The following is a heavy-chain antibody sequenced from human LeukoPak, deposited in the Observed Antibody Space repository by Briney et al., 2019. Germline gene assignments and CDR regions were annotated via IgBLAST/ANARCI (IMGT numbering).Heavy chain of an antibody. Sequence: GGSLRLSCAASGFTFSSYGMHWVRQAPGKGLEWVAVISYDGSNKYYADSVKGRFTISRDNSKNTLYLQMNSLRAEDTAMYYCAKDGIVVSYFDYWGQGTLVTVSS. J-gene: IGHJ4*02. CDR3: AKDGIVVSYFDY. CDR2: ISYDGSNK. CDR1: GFTFSSYG. V-gene: IGHV3-30*18. D-gene: IGHD3-22*01.